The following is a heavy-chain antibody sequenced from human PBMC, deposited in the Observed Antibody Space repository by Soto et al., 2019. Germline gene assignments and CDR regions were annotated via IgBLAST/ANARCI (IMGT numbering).Heavy chain of an antibody. J-gene: IGHJ6*02. CDR1: GGTFSSYA. D-gene: IGHD3-9*01. V-gene: IGHV1-69*13. CDR3: ARDSFGDKLENFDWFPRGTMDV. CDR2: IIPIFGTA. Sequence: SVKVSCKGSGGTFSSYAISWVRQAPGQGLEWVGGIIPIFGTANYAQKFQGRVTITADESTSTAYMELSSLRSEDTAVYYCARDSFGDKLENFDWFPRGTMDVWGQGTTVTVSS.